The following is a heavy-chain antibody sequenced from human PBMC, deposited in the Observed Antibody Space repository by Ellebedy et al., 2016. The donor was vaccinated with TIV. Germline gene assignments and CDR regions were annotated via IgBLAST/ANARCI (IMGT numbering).Heavy chain of an antibody. J-gene: IGHJ6*02. CDR2: IDPSDSYT. V-gene: IGHV5-10-1*01. Sequence: GESLKISCKGSGYSFTSYWISWVRQMPGKGLEWLGTIDPSDSYTYYSPSFQGHVPISADKSISTAYLQWSSLKASDTAMYYCARRGSEYHLFPYHYYALDVWGQGTTVTVSS. CDR3: ARRGSEYHLFPYHYYALDV. D-gene: IGHD2/OR15-2a*01. CDR1: GYSFTSYW.